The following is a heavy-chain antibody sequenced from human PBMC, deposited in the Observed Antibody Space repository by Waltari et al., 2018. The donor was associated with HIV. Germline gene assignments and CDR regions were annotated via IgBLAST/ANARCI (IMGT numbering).Heavy chain of an antibody. V-gene: IGHV1-18*01. J-gene: IGHJ4*02. CDR1: GYMFSSYG. CDR2: ISGHNGKT. Sequence: QIQLVQSGTEVKKTGTSVKVSCEASGYMFSSYGMNWVRQAPGQGLEWMGWISGHNGKTKYKEKRQGRVTMTIDTSTSTAYMELRSLRSDATAVYYCARRGMGPLDYWGQGTLVIVSS. D-gene: IGHD3-10*01. CDR3: ARRGMGPLDY.